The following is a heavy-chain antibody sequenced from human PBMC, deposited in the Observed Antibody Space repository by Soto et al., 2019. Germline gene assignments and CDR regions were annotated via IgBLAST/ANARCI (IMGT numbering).Heavy chain of an antibody. CDR2: INSDGSST. J-gene: IGHJ4*02. D-gene: IGHD2-2*01. CDR3: ARVETCSSTSCYSVFDY. CDR1: GLTFSSYW. Sequence: GGSLRLSCASSGLTFSSYWMHLVRQAPGKGLVWVSRINSDGSSTTYADSVKGRFTISRDNAKNTLYLQMNSLRAEDTAVYYCARVETCSSTSCYSVFDYWGQGTLVTVSS. V-gene: IGHV3-74*03.